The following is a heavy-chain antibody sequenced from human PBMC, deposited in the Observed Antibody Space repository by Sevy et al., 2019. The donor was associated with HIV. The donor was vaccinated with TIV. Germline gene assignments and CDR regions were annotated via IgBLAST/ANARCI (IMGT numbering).Heavy chain of an antibody. V-gene: IGHV4-39*01. CDR3: ARHGGLVDRAFDF. CDR2: IFYSGRT. J-gene: IGHJ4*02. D-gene: IGHD3-10*01. Sequence: SETLSLTCTVSGASISRSSYDWGWIRQPPGKGLEWVGSIFYSGRTQYNPALNSRVTIYADTCKNQFSLTLSSVTVADTAVYYCARHGGLVDRAFDFWGQGALVTVSS. CDR1: GASISRSSYD.